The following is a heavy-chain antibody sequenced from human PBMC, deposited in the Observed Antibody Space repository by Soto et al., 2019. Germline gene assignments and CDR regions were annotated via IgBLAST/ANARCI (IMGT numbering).Heavy chain of an antibody. CDR1: GFTFSSYW. CDR2: INSDGSNT. Sequence: GGSLRLSCAASGFTFSSYWMHWVRQAPGKGLVWVSRINSDGSNTNYADSVKGRFTISRDNAKNTLNLQMNSLRAEDTAVYYCARGSSGYYYGWGQGNQVTVSS. D-gene: IGHD3-22*01. CDR3: ARGSSGYYYG. V-gene: IGHV3-74*01. J-gene: IGHJ4*02.